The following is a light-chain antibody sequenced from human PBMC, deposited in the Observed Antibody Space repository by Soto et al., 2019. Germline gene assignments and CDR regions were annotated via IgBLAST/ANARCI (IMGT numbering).Light chain of an antibody. V-gene: IGKV3-20*01. Sequence: EIVLTQSPGTLSLSPGERATLSCRASQSVTSSYLAWYQQKPGQAPRLLIYGASRRATDIPDRFSGSGSGTDFTLTISRLEPEDFAVYYCQLYGNSSYTFGQGTKVDIK. J-gene: IGKJ2*01. CDR2: GAS. CDR1: QSVTSSY. CDR3: QLYGNSSYT.